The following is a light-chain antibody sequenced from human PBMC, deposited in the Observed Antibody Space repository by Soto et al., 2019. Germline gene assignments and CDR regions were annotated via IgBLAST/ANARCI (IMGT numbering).Light chain of an antibody. J-gene: IGKJ2*01. CDR2: MIS. CDR3: MQATQPYT. CDR1: QSLVHSDGNTY. V-gene: IGKV2-24*01. Sequence: EIVMTQTPLSSPVTLGQPASISCRSSQSLVHSDGNTYLSWLHQRPGQPPRLLIYMISNRFSGVTDRFSGSGAGTDFRLKISRVEAEDVGGYYCMQATQPYTFGQGNKLEIQ.